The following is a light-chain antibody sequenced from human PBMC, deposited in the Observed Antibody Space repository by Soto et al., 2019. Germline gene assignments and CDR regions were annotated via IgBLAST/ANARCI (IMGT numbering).Light chain of an antibody. CDR2: RNN. Sequence: QSVLTQPPSASGTPGQRVTISCSGSSSNIGSKYVYWYQQLPGTAPKLLMYRNNQRPSGVPDRFSGSKSGTSAFLAISGLRSEDEADYHCAAWDSNLGGPAFGGGTKLTVL. V-gene: IGLV1-47*01. CDR1: SSNIGSKY. J-gene: IGLJ2*01. CDR3: AAWDSNLGGPA.